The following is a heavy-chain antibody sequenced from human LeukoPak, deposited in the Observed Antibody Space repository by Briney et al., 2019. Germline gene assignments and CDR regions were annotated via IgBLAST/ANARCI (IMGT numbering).Heavy chain of an antibody. V-gene: IGHV4-4*07. CDR1: GGSISSYY. CDR3: ARDQVVAPAARQWWFDP. Sequence: SETLSLTCTVSGGSISSYYWSWIRQPAGKGLEWIGRIYTSGSTNYNPSLKSRVTMSVDTSKNQFSLKLSSVTAADTAVYYCARDQVVAPAARQWWFDPWGQGTLVTVSS. D-gene: IGHD2-2*01. J-gene: IGHJ5*02. CDR2: IYTSGST.